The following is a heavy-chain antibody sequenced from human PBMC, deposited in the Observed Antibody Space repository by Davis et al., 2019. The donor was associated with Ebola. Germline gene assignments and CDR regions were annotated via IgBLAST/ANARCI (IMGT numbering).Heavy chain of an antibody. CDR1: GGSFSDYY. CDR3: ARHCSSTSCSYFDY. V-gene: IGHV4-34*01. CDR2: INHSGST. J-gene: IGHJ4*02. D-gene: IGHD2-2*01. Sequence: SETLSLTCAVYGGSFSDYYWSWIRQPPGKGLEWIGEINHSGSTNCNPSLKSRVTISVDTSKNQFSLKLSSVTAADTAVYFCARHCSSTSCSYFDYWGQGTLVTVSS.